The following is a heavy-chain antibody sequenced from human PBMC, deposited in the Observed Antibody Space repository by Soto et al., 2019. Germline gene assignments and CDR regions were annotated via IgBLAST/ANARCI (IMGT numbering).Heavy chain of an antibody. CDR2: IGHTGSPI. Sequence: QVQLVESGGGLVKPGGSLTLSCVGSGFTLSDYYMSWIRQAPGKGLEWVAYIGHTGSPIFYADSVKGRFTISRDNAKNSLYRQMNSLRAEDTALYYCARGSWYYCFDWWGQGTLVTVSS. J-gene: IGHJ4*02. V-gene: IGHV3-11*01. D-gene: IGHD6-13*01. CDR1: GFTLSDYY. CDR3: ARGSWYYCFDW.